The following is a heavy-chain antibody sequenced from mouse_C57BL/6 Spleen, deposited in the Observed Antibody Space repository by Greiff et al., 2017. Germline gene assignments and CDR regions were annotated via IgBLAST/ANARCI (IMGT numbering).Heavy chain of an antibody. V-gene: IGHV1-55*01. CDR1: GYTFTSYW. J-gene: IGHJ3*01. CDR3: AREGDGSSSWFAY. D-gene: IGHD1-1*01. CDR2: IYPGSGSN. Sequence: QVQLQQSGAELVKPGASVKMSCKASGYTFTSYWITWVKQRPGQGLEGIGCIYPGSGSNNYNEKFKSKATLTVDTSISTAYLQLSSLTSADSAVYYCAREGDGSSSWFAYWSQGTLVTVSA.